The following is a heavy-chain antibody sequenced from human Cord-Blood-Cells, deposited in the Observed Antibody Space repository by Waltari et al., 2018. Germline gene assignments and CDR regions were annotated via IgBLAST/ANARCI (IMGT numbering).Heavy chain of an antibody. V-gene: IGHV4-39*01. Sequence: QLQLPESGPGLVKPSETLSLTCTVAGGSLSSSSYYWGWIRQPPGKGLEWFGSIYYSGSTYYNPSLKSRVTISVDTSKNQFSLKLSSVTAADTAVYYCARWVRVFGVVDYWGQGTLVTVSS. J-gene: IGHJ4*02. D-gene: IGHD3-3*01. CDR3: ARWVRVFGVVDY. CDR1: GGSLSSSSYY. CDR2: IYYSGST.